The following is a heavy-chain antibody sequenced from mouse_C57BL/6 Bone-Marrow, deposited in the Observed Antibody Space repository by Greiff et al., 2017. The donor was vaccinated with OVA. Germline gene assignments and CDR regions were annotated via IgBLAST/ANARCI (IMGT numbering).Heavy chain of an antibody. CDR3: ARSSSYYDYDGSPWFAY. V-gene: IGHV1-81*01. CDR2: IYPRSGST. Sequence: QVQLQQSGAELARPGASVKLSCKASGYTFTSYGISWVKQRTGQGLEWIGEIYPRSGSTYYNAKFKGKATLTVDKSSSLAYMLLSSLTSEDSAVYFCARSSSYYDYDGSPWFAYWGQGTLVTVSA. D-gene: IGHD2-4*01. J-gene: IGHJ3*01. CDR1: GYTFTSYG.